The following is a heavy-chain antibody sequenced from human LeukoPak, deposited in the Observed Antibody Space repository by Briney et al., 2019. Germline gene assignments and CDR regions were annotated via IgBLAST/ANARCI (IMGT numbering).Heavy chain of an antibody. V-gene: IGHV3-74*01. CDR2: INSDGSST. CDR3: AWGRLHYAFDI. CDR1: GFTFSSYW. D-gene: IGHD5-24*01. J-gene: IGHJ3*02. Sequence: PGGSLRLSCAASGFTFSSYWMHWVRQAPGKGLVWVSRINSDGSSTSYADSVKGRFTISRDNAKNTLYLQMNSLRAEDTAVYYCAWGRLHYAFDIWGQGTMVTVSS.